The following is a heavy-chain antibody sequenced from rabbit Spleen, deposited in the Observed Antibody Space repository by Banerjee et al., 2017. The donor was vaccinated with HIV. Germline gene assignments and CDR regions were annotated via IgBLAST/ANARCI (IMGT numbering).Heavy chain of an antibody. J-gene: IGHJ6*01. V-gene: IGHV1S40*01. CDR2: INAVTGKA. Sequence: QSLEESGGDLVKPEGSLTLTCKASGFSFSDRDVMCWVRQAPGKGLEWIACINAVTGKAVYASWAKGRFTFSKTSSTTVTLQMTSLTVADTATYFCARDTGSSFSSYGMDLWGPGTLVTVS. D-gene: IGHD8-1*01. CDR3: ARDTGSSFSSYGMDL. CDR1: GFSFSDRDV.